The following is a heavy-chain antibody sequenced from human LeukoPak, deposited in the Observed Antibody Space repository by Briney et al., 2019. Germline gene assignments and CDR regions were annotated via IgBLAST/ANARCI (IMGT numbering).Heavy chain of an antibody. CDR2: ISSSGSSI. Sequence: PGGSLRLPCAASGFSFSSYEMTWVRQAPGKGLEWVSYISSSGSSIYYADPVKGRFTISRDNAKNSLYLQMNTLRAEDTAVYYCVRASRGSGSFYGDYWGQGTLVTVSS. J-gene: IGHJ4*02. V-gene: IGHV3-48*03. D-gene: IGHD3-10*01. CDR1: GFSFSSYE. CDR3: VRASRGSGSFYGDY.